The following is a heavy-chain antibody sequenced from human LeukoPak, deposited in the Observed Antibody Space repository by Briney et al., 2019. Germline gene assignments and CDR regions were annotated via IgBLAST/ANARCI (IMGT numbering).Heavy chain of an antibody. CDR2: IYYSGST. Sequence: SETLSLTCTVSGGSISSSSYNWGWIRQPPGKGLEWIGSIYYSGSTYYNPSLKSRVTISADTSKNQFSLKLSSVTAADTAVYYCARDRFYDILTGYYTQYNWFDPWGQGTLVTVSS. CDR1: GGSISSSSYN. CDR3: ARDRFYDILTGYYTQYNWFDP. D-gene: IGHD3-9*01. J-gene: IGHJ5*02. V-gene: IGHV4-39*07.